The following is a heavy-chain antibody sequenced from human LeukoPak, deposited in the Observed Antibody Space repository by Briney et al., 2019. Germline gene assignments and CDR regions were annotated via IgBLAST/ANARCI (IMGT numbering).Heavy chain of an antibody. CDR3: AKGSDRIVGATIADY. Sequence: GGSLRLSCAPSGFTFSSYAMRWVRQAPRRGREWVSSIGTSGGTTYYADSVKGRFIISRDNSKNTLYLQMTSLRAEDTAVYYCAKGSDRIVGATIADYWGQGTLVTVSS. J-gene: IGHJ4*02. CDR2: IGTSGGTT. V-gene: IGHV3-23*01. D-gene: IGHD1-26*01. CDR1: GFTFSSYA.